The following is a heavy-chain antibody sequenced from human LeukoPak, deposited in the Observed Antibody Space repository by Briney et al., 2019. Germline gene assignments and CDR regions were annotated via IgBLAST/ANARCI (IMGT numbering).Heavy chain of an antibody. D-gene: IGHD3-22*01. J-gene: IGHJ4*02. CDR1: GFTVSSNY. CDR3: ARVMTPNYYDSGDY. V-gene: IGHV3-53*01. CDR2: IYSGGST. Sequence: GSLRLSCAAAGFTVSSNYMSWVRQAPGEGLEGGSVIYSGGSTYYADSVKGRFTISRDNSKNTLYLQMNSLRAEDTAVYYCARVMTPNYYDSGDYWGQGTLVTVPS.